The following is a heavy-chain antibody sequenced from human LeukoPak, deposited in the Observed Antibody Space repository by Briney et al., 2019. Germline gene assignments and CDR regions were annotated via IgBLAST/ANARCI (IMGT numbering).Heavy chain of an antibody. J-gene: IGHJ4*02. CDR2: ISSSGTTI. Sequence: GGSLRLSCAASGSTFSTYTMNWVRQAPGKGLEWVSYISSSGTTIYYADSVKGRFTISRDNAKNTLYLQMNSLRAEDTAVYYCAREGDGYFGRRFDYWGQGTLVTVSS. D-gene: IGHD5-24*01. V-gene: IGHV3-48*01. CDR1: GSTFSTYT. CDR3: AREGDGYFGRRFDY.